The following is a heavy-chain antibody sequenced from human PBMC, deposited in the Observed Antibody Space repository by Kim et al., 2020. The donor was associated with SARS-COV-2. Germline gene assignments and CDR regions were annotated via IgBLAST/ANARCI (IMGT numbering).Heavy chain of an antibody. CDR2: INGRGSST. J-gene: IGHJ4*02. CDR1: GFTFSSYA. Sequence: GGSLRLSCAASGFTFSSYAMSWVRQAPGKGLEWVSAINGRGSSTYYADSVRGRFTISRDNSKNTLYLQMNSLRAEDTAVYYCAKDRRGLTYYYDSSGYFYWGQGTLVTVSS. D-gene: IGHD3-22*01. V-gene: IGHV3-23*01. CDR3: AKDRRGLTYYYDSSGYFY.